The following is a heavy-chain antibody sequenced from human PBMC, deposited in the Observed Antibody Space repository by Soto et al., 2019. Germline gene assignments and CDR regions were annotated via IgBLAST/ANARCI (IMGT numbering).Heavy chain of an antibody. CDR3: ARHPRYNQPNLYFYYGMDV. CDR1: GYSFTSYW. Sequence: PGESLKLSCQGSGYSFTSYWISWVRQMPGKGVEWMGRIDPSDSYTHYSPSFQGHVTISADKSISTAYLQWSSLKASDTAMYYCARHPRYNQPNLYFYYGMDVWGQGTTVTVSS. D-gene: IGHD1-1*01. CDR2: IDPSDSYT. V-gene: IGHV5-10-1*01. J-gene: IGHJ6*02.